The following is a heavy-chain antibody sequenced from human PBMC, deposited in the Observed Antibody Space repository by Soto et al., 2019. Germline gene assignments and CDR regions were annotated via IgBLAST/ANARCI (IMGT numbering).Heavy chain of an antibody. D-gene: IGHD2-21*01. V-gene: IGHV1-69*04. J-gene: IGHJ6*02. CDR2: IIPILGIA. CDR3: ARDRRRHSYYYYGMDV. CDR1: GGTFSSYT. Sequence: GASVKVSCKASGGTFSSYTISRVRQAPGQGLEWMGRIIPILGIANYAQKFQGRVTITADKSTSTAYMELSSLRSEDTAVYYCARDRRRHSYYYYGMDVWGQGTTVTVSS.